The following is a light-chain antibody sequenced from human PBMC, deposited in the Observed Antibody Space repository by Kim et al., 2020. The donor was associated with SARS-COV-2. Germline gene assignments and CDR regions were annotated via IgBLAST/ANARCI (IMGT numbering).Light chain of an antibody. CDR2: KAS. Sequence: DIQMTQSPSTLSASVGDRVTITCRASQSLSSWLAWYQQKPGKAPKLLIYKASTLESGVPSRFSGSGSGTEFTLTISSLQSDDFATYYGQQYNSYPWTFGQGTKVDIK. V-gene: IGKV1-5*03. CDR1: QSLSSW. CDR3: QQYNSYPWT. J-gene: IGKJ1*01.